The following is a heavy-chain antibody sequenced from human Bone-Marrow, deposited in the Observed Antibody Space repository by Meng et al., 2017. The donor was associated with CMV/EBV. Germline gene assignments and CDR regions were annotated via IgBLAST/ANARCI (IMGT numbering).Heavy chain of an antibody. CDR1: GGSVSSSLYY. Sequence: SETLSLTCTVAGGSVSSSLYYWTWLRQPPGKGLEWIGYISYIGITNYNASLKSRVTISVATSKNQFSLKLSSVTAADSAVYYCARDILEHNAFDMWGQGTMVTVSS. CDR3: ARDILEHNAFDM. CDR2: ISYIGIT. J-gene: IGHJ3*02. V-gene: IGHV4-61*01. D-gene: IGHD1/OR15-1a*01.